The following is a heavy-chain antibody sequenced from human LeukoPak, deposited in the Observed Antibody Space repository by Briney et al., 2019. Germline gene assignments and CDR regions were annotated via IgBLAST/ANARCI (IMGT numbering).Heavy chain of an antibody. CDR3: ARDRRTARAAGSWFDP. Sequence: ASVKVFCKASGYTFTSYGISWVRQAPGQGLEWMGWISAYNGNTNYAQKLQGRVTMTTDTSTSTAYMELRSLRSDDTAVYYGARDRRTARAAGSWFDPWGQGTLVTVSS. J-gene: IGHJ5*02. V-gene: IGHV1-18*01. CDR1: GYTFTSYG. D-gene: IGHD2-15*01. CDR2: ISAYNGNT.